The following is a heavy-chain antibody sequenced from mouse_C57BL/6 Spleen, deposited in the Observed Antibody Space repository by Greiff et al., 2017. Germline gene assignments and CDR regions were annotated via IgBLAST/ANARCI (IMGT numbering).Heavy chain of an antibody. D-gene: IGHD2-13*01. V-gene: IGHV5-4*03. J-gene: IGHJ3*01. CDR3: GRRGENGDYAWFAY. CDR1: GFTFSSYA. CDR2: ISDGGSYT. Sequence: EVKLVESGGGLVKPGGSLKLSCAASGFTFSSYAMSWVRQTPEKRLEWVATISDGGSYTYYPDNVKGRFTISRDNAKNNLYLQMSHLKSEDTAMYYCGRRGENGDYAWFAYWGQGTLVTVSA.